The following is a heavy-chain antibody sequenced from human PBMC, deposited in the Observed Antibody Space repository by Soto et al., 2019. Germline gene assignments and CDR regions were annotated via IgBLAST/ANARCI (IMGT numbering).Heavy chain of an antibody. CDR2: IIPIFGTA. Sequence: ASVKVSCKASGGTFSSYAISWVRQAPGQGLEWMGGIIPIFGTANYAQKFQGRVTITADESTSTAYMELSSLRSEDTAVYYCARPVDIVAHYYYYGMDVWGQGTTVTVSS. D-gene: IGHD5-12*01. CDR3: ARPVDIVAHYYYYGMDV. CDR1: GGTFSSYA. J-gene: IGHJ6*02. V-gene: IGHV1-69*13.